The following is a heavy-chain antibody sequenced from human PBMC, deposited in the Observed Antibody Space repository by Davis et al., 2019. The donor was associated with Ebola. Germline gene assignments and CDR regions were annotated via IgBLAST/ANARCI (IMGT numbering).Heavy chain of an antibody. Sequence: GGSLRLSCAASGFTFSSYAMHWVRQAPGKGLEWVAVISYDGSNKYYADSVKGRFTISRDNSKNTLYLQMNSLRAEDTAVYYCAKTLYSVVVVVADIWGQGTLVTVSS. J-gene: IGHJ4*02. CDR2: ISYDGSNK. CDR3: AKTLYSVVVVVADI. D-gene: IGHD2-15*01. V-gene: IGHV3-30-3*02. CDR1: GFTFSSYA.